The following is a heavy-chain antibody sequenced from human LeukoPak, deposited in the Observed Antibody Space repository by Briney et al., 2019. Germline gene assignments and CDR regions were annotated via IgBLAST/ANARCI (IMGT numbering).Heavy chain of an antibody. CDR3: ARGLVAGTDGLY. CDR2: ISSSGSTI. V-gene: IGHV3-48*03. CDR1: GFTFSSYG. J-gene: IGHJ4*02. Sequence: GGSLRLSCAASGFTFSSYGMNWVRQDPGKGLEWVSYISSSGSTIYYADSVKGRFTISRDNAKNSLSLQMNSLRAEDTAVYYCARGLVAGTDGLYWGQGNLVTVSS. D-gene: IGHD6-19*01.